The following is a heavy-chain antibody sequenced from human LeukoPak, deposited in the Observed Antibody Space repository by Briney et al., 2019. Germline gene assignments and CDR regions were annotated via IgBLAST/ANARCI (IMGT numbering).Heavy chain of an antibody. CDR3: AREVIVGATGYYYYGMDV. CDR1: GGSISSGSYF. Sequence: SETLSLTCTVSGGSISSGSYFWTWIRQPPGKGLEWIGYVYYSGSTNYNPSLKSRVTISVDTSKNQFSLKVSSVTAADTAVYYCAREVIVGATGYYYYGMDVWGQGTTVTVSS. CDR2: VYYSGST. V-gene: IGHV4-61*01. D-gene: IGHD1-26*01. J-gene: IGHJ6*02.